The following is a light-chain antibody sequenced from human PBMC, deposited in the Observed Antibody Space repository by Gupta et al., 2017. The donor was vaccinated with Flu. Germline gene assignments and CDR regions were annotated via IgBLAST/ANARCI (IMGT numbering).Light chain of an antibody. V-gene: IGLV3-21*02. CDR2: TDH. CDR3: QVWYSSSDHFYV. J-gene: IGLJ1*01. Sequence: SDVLTTPTSVSVAPAQMARSTCAGSNSGNKCVHWYQQKPGQAPVPVVYTDHDRPSGIPERFSGSNSVNTATLTISRVEADDEAEYYCQVWYSSSDHFYVFGTGTKVTVL. CDR1: NSGNKC.